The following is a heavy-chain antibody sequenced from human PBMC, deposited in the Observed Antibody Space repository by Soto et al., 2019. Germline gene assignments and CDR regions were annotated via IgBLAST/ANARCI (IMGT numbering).Heavy chain of an antibody. CDR2: IYYNGNT. CDR3: ARATTVTSSFFYYGLDV. CDR1: GGSISNDDYY. Sequence: QVQLQESGPGLVKPSQTLSLTCTVSGGSISNDDYYWSWIRQPPGKGLEWIGHIYYNGNTYYNPSLKSRLTMSLDTPQNHFSLPLTSVIAADSASYFCARATTVTSSFFYYGLDVWGQGTTVTVSS. J-gene: IGHJ6*02. D-gene: IGHD4-17*01. V-gene: IGHV4-30-4*08.